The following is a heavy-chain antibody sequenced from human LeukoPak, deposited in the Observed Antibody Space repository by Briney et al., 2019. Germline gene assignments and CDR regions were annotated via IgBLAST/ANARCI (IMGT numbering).Heavy chain of an antibody. CDR1: GYIFTSYW. CDR3: AKSSPPPLRY. J-gene: IGHJ4*02. Sequence: GESLKISCKGSGYIFTSYWIGWVRQMPGKGLEWVSAFSGSGGSTYYADSVKGRFTISRDNSKNALYLQMNSLRAEGTAVYYCAKSSPPPLRYWGQGTLVTVSS. V-gene: IGHV3-23*01. CDR2: FSGSGGST.